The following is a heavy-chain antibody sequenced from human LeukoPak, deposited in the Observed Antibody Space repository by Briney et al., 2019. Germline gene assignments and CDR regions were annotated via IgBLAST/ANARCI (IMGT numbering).Heavy chain of an antibody. CDR1: GFTFSSYS. Sequence: KTGGSLRLSCAASGFTFSSYSMNWVRQAPGKGLEWVSSISSSSSYIYYADSVKGRFTISRDNAKNSLYLQMNSLRAEDTAVYYCARDRTVAFDIWGQGTMVTVSS. D-gene: IGHD2-8*02. J-gene: IGHJ3*02. CDR3: ARDRTVAFDI. CDR2: ISSSSSYI. V-gene: IGHV3-21*01.